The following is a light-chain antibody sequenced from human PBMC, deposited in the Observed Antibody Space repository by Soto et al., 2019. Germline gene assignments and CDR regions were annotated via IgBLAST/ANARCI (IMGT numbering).Light chain of an antibody. Sequence: DIQMTQSPSTLSASVGDRVTITCRASQSISSWLAWYQQKPGKAPKLLIYDASSLESGVPSRFSGSGSGTEFTLTISSLQPDDVATYYCQQYNSDSWTLGQGTKVDIK. V-gene: IGKV1-5*01. J-gene: IGKJ1*01. CDR2: DAS. CDR3: QQYNSDSWT. CDR1: QSISSW.